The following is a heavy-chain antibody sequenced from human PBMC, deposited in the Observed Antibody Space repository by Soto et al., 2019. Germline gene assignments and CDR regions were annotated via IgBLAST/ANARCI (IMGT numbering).Heavy chain of an antibody. V-gene: IGHV4-31*03. CDR3: AREMFSRTWYPGD. CDR1: GGSISSGDYY. Sequence: QVQLQESGPGLVRPSQTRSLTCTVSGGSISSGDYYWSWIRQHPGRGLEWIGYVYYSGITFYNPSLKSRLTISLDTAKNQFYLRLGSLTAADTAVYYCAREMFSRTWYPGDWGQGTLVTVSS. J-gene: IGHJ4*02. D-gene: IGHD6-13*01. CDR2: VYYSGIT.